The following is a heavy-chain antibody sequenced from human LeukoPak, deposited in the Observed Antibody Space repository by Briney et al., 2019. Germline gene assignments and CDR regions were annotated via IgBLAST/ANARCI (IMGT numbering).Heavy chain of an antibody. J-gene: IGHJ4*02. CDR3: ARDSGRLTQYYFEY. V-gene: IGHV3-15*01. D-gene: IGHD5-24*01. Sequence: GGSLRLSCAASGFIFRNAWMSWVRQAPGKGLEWVGRIKSKGDGGTTDYAAPVKGRFTISRDNAKNSLYLQMNSLRDDDTAVYYCARDSGRLTQYYFEYWGQGTLVTVSS. CDR1: GFIFRNAW. CDR2: IKSKGDGGTT.